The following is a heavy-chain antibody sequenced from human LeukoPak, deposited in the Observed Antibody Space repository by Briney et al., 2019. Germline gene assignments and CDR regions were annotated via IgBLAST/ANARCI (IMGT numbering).Heavy chain of an antibody. V-gene: IGHV4-59*11. CDR1: GGSLSGHY. J-gene: IGHJ4*02. CDR3: ARFSWGCSTASCYLTN. Sequence: SETLSLTCTVGGGSLSGHYWGWIRQPPGKGLELVGHIYYTGPTFYNPSLNSRVTITLDTSRNQFSLRLTSVVAADTAVYYCARFSWGCSTASCYLTNWGQGALVTVSS. D-gene: IGHD2-2*01. CDR2: IYYTGPT.